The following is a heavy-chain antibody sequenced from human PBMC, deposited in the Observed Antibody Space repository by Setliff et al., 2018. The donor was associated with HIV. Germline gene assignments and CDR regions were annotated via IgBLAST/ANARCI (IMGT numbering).Heavy chain of an antibody. CDR3: ARGPRFDPRVKWELLHGPYFDY. V-gene: IGHV4-34*01. CDR2: INHSGST. Sequence: SETLSLTCAVYGGSFNGYYWSWIRQPPGRGLGWIGKINHSGSTSYNPSLKSRVTISVDTSKNQFSLKLNSVIAADTAVYYCARGPRFDPRVKWELLHGPYFDYWGQETLVTVSS. CDR1: GGSFNGYY. D-gene: IGHD1-26*01. J-gene: IGHJ4*02.